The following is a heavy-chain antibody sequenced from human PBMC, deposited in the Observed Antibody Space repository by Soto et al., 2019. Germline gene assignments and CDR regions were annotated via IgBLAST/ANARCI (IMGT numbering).Heavy chain of an antibody. V-gene: IGHV4-31*11. Sequence: SETLSLTCAVSVGSISSGGYYWTWIRQHPGKGLEWIGYNYYSGITYYNPSLKSRVTISVDTSKNHFSLKLSSVTAADTAVYYCARVPSGYDPNWFAPWGQGTLVTVSS. D-gene: IGHD5-12*01. J-gene: IGHJ5*02. CDR1: VGSISSGGYY. CDR2: NYYSGIT. CDR3: ARVPSGYDPNWFAP.